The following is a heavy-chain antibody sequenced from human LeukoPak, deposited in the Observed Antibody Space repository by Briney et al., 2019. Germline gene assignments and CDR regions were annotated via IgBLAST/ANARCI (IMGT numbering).Heavy chain of an antibody. Sequence: SETLSLTCAVYGGSFSGYYWSWIRQPPGKGLEWIGEINHSGSTNYNPSLKSRVTISVDTSKNQFSLKLSSVTAADTAVYYCARKWVIVGATVFDYWGQGTLVTVSS. J-gene: IGHJ4*02. V-gene: IGHV4-34*01. CDR1: GGSFSGYY. CDR2: INHSGST. CDR3: ARKWVIVGATVFDY. D-gene: IGHD1-26*01.